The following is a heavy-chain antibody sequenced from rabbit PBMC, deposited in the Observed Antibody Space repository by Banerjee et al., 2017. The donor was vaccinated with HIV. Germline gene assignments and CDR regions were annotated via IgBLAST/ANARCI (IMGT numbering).Heavy chain of an antibody. Sequence: QSLEESGGDLVKPGASLTLTCTASGFSFTTYSMCWVRQAPGKGLEWIGCIYAGDGSTDYASWAKGRFTISKTSSTTVTLQMTSLTAADTATYFCARGPAGYAGYGYPYFNFWGPGTLVTVS. J-gene: IGHJ4*01. CDR3: ARGPAGYAGYGYPYFNF. V-gene: IGHV1S40*01. CDR2: IYAGDGST. CDR1: GFSFTTYS. D-gene: IGHD7-1*01.